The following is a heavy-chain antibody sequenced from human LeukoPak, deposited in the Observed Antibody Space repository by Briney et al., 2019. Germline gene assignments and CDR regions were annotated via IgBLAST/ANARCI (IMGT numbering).Heavy chain of an antibody. Sequence: PGGSLRLSCAASGFTFSDYYMSWIRQAPGKGLEWVSYISSSGSTIYYADSEKGRFTISRDNAKNSLYLQMNSLRAEDTAVYYCARGRYYGSGKNDYYYMDVWGKGTTVTISS. CDR3: ARGRYYGSGKNDYYYMDV. J-gene: IGHJ6*03. CDR1: GFTFSDYY. CDR2: ISSSGSTI. D-gene: IGHD3-10*01. V-gene: IGHV3-11*01.